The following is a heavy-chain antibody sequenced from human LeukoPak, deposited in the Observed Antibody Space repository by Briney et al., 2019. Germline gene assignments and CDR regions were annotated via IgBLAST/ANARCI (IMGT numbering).Heavy chain of an antibody. Sequence: SETLSLTCAVYGGSFSGYYSSWIRQPPGKGLEWIGAINHSGSTNYHTSLRTRVPISVDTSNNQDSLELSSVAAADTGVYYCASYYYDSRGYYYPNNWGEETLDTLST. J-gene: IGHJ4*02. D-gene: IGHD3-22*01. CDR3: ASYYYDSRGYYYPNN. CDR1: GGSFSGYY. CDR2: INHSGST. V-gene: IGHV4-34*01.